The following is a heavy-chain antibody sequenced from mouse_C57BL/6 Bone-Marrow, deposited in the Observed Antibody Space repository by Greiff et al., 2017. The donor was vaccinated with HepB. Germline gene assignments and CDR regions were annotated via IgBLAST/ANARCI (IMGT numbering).Heavy chain of an antibody. CDR1: GYTFTDYY. CDR2: INPNNGGT. D-gene: IGHD1-1*01. CDR3: ARDRGGSSYVDYFDY. Sequence: EVQLQQSGPELVKPGASVKISCKASGYTFTDYYMNWVKQSHGKSLEWIGDINPNNGGTSYNQKFKGKATLTVDKSSSTAYMELRSLTSEDSAVYYCARDRGGSSYVDYFDYWGQGTTLTVSS. J-gene: IGHJ2*01. V-gene: IGHV1-26*01.